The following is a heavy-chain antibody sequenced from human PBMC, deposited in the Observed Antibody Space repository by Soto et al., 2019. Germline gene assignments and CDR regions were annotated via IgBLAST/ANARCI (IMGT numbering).Heavy chain of an antibody. D-gene: IGHD1-26*01. CDR1: RYTFTDYF. CDR3: ARRVWMGGRGPGAFDI. CDR2: INPKSGGT. Sequence: ASVKVSCKASRYTFTDYFVHWVRQAPGQGLEWMGWINPKSGGTNYAQKFQDWVTMTRDTSLSTAYMELNRLTSDDTAVYYCARRVWMGGRGPGAFDIWGQGTMVTVSS. V-gene: IGHV1-2*04. J-gene: IGHJ3*02.